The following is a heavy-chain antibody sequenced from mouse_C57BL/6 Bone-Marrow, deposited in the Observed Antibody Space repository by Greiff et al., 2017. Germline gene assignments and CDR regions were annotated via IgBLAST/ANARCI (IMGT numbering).Heavy chain of an antibody. CDR2: IYPGSGST. V-gene: IGHV1-55*01. CDR1: GYTFTSYW. D-gene: IGHD1-1*01. Sequence: VQLQQSGAELVKPGASVKMSCKASGYTFTSYWITWVKQRPGQGLEWIRDIYPGSGSTNYNEKFKSKATLTVDTSSSTAYMQLSSLTSEDSAVYYCARVGSSYQYYFDYWGQGTTLTVSS. CDR3: ARVGSSYQYYFDY. J-gene: IGHJ2*01.